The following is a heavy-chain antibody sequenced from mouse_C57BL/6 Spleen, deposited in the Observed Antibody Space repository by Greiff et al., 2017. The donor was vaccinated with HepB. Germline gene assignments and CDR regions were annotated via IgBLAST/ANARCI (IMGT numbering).Heavy chain of an antibody. CDR3: ARSDYGSSGVAY. CDR1: GYTFTSYG. J-gene: IGHJ3*01. CDR2: IYPRSGNT. D-gene: IGHD1-1*01. Sequence: QVQLQQSGAELARPGASVKLSCKASGYTFTSYGISWVKQRTGQGLEWIGEIYPRSGNTYYNEKFKGKATLTADKSSSTAYMELRSLTSEDSAVYFCARSDYGSSGVAYWGQGTLVTVSA. V-gene: IGHV1-81*01.